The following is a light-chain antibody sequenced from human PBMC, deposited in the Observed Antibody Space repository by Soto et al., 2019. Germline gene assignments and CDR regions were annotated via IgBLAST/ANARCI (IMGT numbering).Light chain of an antibody. CDR3: QVWDSSSDHRVV. CDR1: NIGSKT. Sequence: SYELTQPPSVSVAPGKTASITCGGNNIGSKTVHWYQQKPGQAPVLVIYYDSDRPSGIPERFSGSNSGNTATLTISRVEAGDEADYYCQVWDSSSDHRVVFGTGTKLTVL. CDR2: YDS. V-gene: IGLV3-21*04. J-gene: IGLJ1*01.